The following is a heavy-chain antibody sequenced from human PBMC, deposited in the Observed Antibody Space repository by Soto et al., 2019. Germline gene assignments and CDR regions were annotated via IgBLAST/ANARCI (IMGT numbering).Heavy chain of an antibody. V-gene: IGHV3-30-3*01. CDR1: GFTFSSYA. J-gene: IGHJ4*02. CDR2: ISYDGSNK. CDR3: ARDGAENRYGSFDY. Sequence: GGSLRLSCAASGFTFSSYAMHWVRQAPGKGLEWVAVISYDGSNKYYADSVKGRFTISRDNSKNTLYLQMDSLRAEDTAVYYCARDGAENRYGSFDYWGQGT. D-gene: IGHD5-18*01.